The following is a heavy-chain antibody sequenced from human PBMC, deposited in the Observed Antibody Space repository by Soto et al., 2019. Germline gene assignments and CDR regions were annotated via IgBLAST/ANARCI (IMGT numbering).Heavy chain of an antibody. D-gene: IGHD2-15*01. CDR2: IIPILGIA. CDR1: GGTFSSYT. V-gene: IGHV1-69*02. Sequence: ASVKVSCKASGGTFSSYTISWVRQAPGQGLEWMGRIIPILGIANYAQKFQGRVTITADKSTSTAYMELSSLRSEDTAVYYCDCSGGSCYSGYWGQGTLVTAPQ. J-gene: IGHJ4*02. CDR3: DCSGGSCYSGY.